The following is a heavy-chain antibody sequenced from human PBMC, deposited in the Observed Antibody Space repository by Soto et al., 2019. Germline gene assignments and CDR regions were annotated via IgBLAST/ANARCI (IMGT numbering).Heavy chain of an antibody. V-gene: IGHV1-2*02. CDR2: INPNSGGT. J-gene: IGHJ6*02. CDR1: GYTFTGYY. Sequence: ASVKVSCKASGYTFTGYYMHWVRQAPGQGLEWMGWINPNSGGTNYAQKFQGRVTMTRDTSISTAYMELSRLRSDDTAVYYCAFGIFGVVTPPYWYYGMDVWGQGTTVTVSS. CDR3: AFGIFGVVTPPYWYYGMDV. D-gene: IGHD3-3*01.